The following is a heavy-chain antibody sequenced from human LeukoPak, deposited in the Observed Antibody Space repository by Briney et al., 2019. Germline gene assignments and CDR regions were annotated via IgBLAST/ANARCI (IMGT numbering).Heavy chain of an antibody. D-gene: IGHD6-13*01. CDR3: AKVRGIAAAGPYYYYYMDV. CDR1: GYTFTGYY. CDR2: INPNSGGT. J-gene: IGHJ6*03. Sequence: ASVKDSCKASGYTFTGYYIHWVRQAPGQGLEWMGWINPNSGGTNDAQKFQGRVTMTRDTSISTAYMELSRLRSDDTAVYYCAKVRGIAAAGPYYYYYMDVWGKGTTVTVSS. V-gene: IGHV1-2*02.